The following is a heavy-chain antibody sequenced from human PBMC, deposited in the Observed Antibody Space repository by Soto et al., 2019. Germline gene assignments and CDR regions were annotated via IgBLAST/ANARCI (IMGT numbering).Heavy chain of an antibody. Sequence: LSLTCIVSGVSIKTNDYYWGWVRQPPGKGLEWIGNIFYGGSTFYNPSLRTRLSISVDTSKNQFSLRLNSVTAADTAVYYCAAFVVPASRNTGFDFWGQGTLVTVSS. J-gene: IGHJ4*02. D-gene: IGHD2-15*01. CDR3: AAFVVPASRNTGFDF. V-gene: IGHV4-39*01. CDR1: GVSIKTNDYY. CDR2: IFYGGST.